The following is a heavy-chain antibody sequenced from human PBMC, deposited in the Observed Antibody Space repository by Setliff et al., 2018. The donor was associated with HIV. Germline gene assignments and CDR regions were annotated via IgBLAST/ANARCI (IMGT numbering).Heavy chain of an antibody. J-gene: IGHJ4*02. CDR2: IYHDGST. Sequence: SETLSLTCTVSGGPINSHYWSWIRQSPGKGLEWIGYIYHDGSTNYNPSLKSRLTMSMDMSKTLFSLRLRSVTAADPAVYYCARIGWKQGAVGSFCDYWGQGALVTVSS. CDR3: ARIGWKQGAVGSFCDY. D-gene: IGHD3-10*01. CDR1: GGPINSHY. V-gene: IGHV4-59*11.